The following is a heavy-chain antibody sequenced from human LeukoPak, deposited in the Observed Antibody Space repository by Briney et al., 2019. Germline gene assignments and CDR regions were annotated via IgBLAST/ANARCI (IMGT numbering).Heavy chain of an antibody. CDR2: IKSKTDGGTT. J-gene: IGHJ4*02. Sequence: PGWSLRLSCAASGFTFSNAWMSWVRQAPGKGLEWVGRIKSKTDGGTTDYAAPVKGRFTISKGDSKNTLYLQMNSLKTEDTAVYYCTTVPYYYDNSGYYHGVFDYWGQGTLVTVSS. CDR1: GFTFSNAW. D-gene: IGHD3-22*01. V-gene: IGHV3-15*01. CDR3: TTVPYYYDNSGYYHGVFDY.